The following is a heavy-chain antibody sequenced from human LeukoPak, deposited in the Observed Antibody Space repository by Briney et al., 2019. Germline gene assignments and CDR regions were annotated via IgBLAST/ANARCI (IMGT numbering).Heavy chain of an antibody. V-gene: IGHV3-66*01. CDR3: ASGPLTYSSDWYEMGY. J-gene: IGHJ4*02. Sequence: GGSLRLSXAASGFTXSXXXXXXVRQAPGKXXXXXXXXCSDGXTFYADSVKXXXXXXXDSSKNTLYLQMSSLRAEDTAVYYCASGPLTYSSDWYEMGYWGQGTLVTVSS. CDR2: XCSDGXT. D-gene: IGHD6-19*01. CDR1: GFTXSXXX.